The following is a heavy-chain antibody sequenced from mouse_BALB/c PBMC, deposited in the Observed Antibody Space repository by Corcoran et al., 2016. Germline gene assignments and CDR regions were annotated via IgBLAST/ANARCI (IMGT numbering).Heavy chain of an antibody. J-gene: IGHJ3*01. D-gene: IGHD2-4*01. CDR2: INTYTGEP. CDR3: ARPYDYDLAY. Sequence: QIQLVQSGPELKKPGETVKISCKASGYTFTNYGMNWVKQAPGKGLKWMGWINTYTGEPTYADDFKGRFAFSLETSASTAYLQINNLKNEDTATYFCARPYDYDLAYWGQGTLVTVS. V-gene: IGHV9-3-1*01. CDR1: GYTFTNYG.